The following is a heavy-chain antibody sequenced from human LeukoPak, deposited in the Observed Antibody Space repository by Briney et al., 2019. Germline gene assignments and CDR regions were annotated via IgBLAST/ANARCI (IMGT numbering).Heavy chain of an antibody. CDR3: ARDPDY. CDR1: GGSISSHY. CDR2: IYYSGST. V-gene: IGHV4-59*11. Sequence: SETLSLTCTVSGGSISSHYWSWIRQPPGKGLEWIGYIYYSGSTNYNPSLKSRVTISVDTSRNQFSLKLSSVTAADTAVYYCARDPDYWGQGTLVTVSS. J-gene: IGHJ4*02.